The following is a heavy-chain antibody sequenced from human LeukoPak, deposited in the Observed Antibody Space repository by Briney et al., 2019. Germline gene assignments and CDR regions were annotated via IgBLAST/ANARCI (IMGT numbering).Heavy chain of an antibody. V-gene: IGHV3-30*04. CDR2: ISYDGSNK. D-gene: IGHD6-19*01. J-gene: IGHJ3*02. Sequence: GGSLRLSCAASGFTFSSYAMHWVRQAPGKGLEWVAVISYDGSNKYYAHPEKGRFTISRDNSKNTLYLQMNSLRSEDTAVYYFARARYSSGWSHRYGDAFDSWGQGTMVTVSS. CDR3: ARARYSSGWSHRYGDAFDS. CDR1: GFTFSSYA.